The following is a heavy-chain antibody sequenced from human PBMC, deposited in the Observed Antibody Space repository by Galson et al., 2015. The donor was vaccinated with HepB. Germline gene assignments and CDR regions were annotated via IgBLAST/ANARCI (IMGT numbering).Heavy chain of an antibody. D-gene: IGHD3-10*01. Sequence: SLRLSCAASGFTFRTYGMHWVRQAPGKGLEWEAIIWYDGSNKYYADPVKGRFTISRDNSKNTLYLQMNSLRAEDTAVYYCAKDLGLLWFGELLPHFDYWGQGTLVTVSS. CDR2: IWYDGSNK. J-gene: IGHJ4*02. CDR1: GFTFRTYG. CDR3: AKDLGLLWFGELLPHFDY. V-gene: IGHV3-33*06.